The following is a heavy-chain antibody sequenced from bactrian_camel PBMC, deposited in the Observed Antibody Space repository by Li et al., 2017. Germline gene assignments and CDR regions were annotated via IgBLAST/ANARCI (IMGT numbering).Heavy chain of an antibody. CDR3: AADRARTGGSCSLVSGLYDY. CDR1: GYTFNEHC. J-gene: IGHJ4*01. V-gene: IGHV3S36*01. Sequence: VQLVESGGASVQRGGSLRLSCVASGYTFNEHCMAWFRQAPGKAHEGVAFIHTSASRTRYDDSVQGRFTISADTAKNAVYLQLTDLEPEDTAMYYCAADRARTGGSCSLVSGLYDYLGHGTQVTVS. D-gene: IGHD5*01. CDR2: IHTSASRT.